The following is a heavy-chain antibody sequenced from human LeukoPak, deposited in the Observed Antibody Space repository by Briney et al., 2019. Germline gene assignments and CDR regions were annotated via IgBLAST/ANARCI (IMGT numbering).Heavy chain of an antibody. CDR1: GFTFSSYS. CDR3: AREGDDAFDI. Sequence: PGGSLRLSCAASGFTFSSYSMNWVRQAPGKGLEWVSSISSSSSYIYYADSVKGRFTISRDNAKNSLYRQMNSLRAEDTAVYYCAREGDDAFDIWGQGTMVTVSS. V-gene: IGHV3-21*01. CDR2: ISSSSSYI. J-gene: IGHJ3*02.